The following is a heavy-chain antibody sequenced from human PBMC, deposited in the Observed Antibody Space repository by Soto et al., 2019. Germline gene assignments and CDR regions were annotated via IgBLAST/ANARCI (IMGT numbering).Heavy chain of an antibody. J-gene: IGHJ6*04. Sequence: SETLSLTCTVSGGSISSGGYYWSWIRQHPGKGLEWIGYIYYSGSTYYNPSLKSRVTISVDTSKNQFSLKLSSVTAADTAVYYCARAHEEYCSGGSCYPLDVWGKGTTVTVSS. V-gene: IGHV4-31*03. CDR1: GGSISSGGYY. D-gene: IGHD2-15*01. CDR3: ARAHEEYCSGGSCYPLDV. CDR2: IYYSGST.